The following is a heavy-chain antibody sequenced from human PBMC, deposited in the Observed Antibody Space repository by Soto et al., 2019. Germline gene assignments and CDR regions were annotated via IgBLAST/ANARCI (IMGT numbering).Heavy chain of an antibody. CDR1: GFTVSSNY. CDR2: IYSGGST. Sequence: PGGSLRLSCAASGFTVSSNYMSWVRQAPGKGLEWVSVIYSGGSTYYADSVKGRFTISRDNSKNTLYLQMKSLRAEDTAVYYCARAKTRLTGTTRRYYYYYGMDVCGQGTTVTVS. V-gene: IGHV3-53*01. CDR3: ARAKTRLTGTTRRYYYYYGMDV. J-gene: IGHJ6*02. D-gene: IGHD1-20*01.